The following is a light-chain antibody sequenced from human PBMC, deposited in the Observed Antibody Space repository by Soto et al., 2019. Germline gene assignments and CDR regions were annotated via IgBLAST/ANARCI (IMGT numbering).Light chain of an antibody. CDR3: QPYATW. CDR1: QSVSSSY. Sequence: EIVLTQSPGTLSLSPGERATLSCRASQSVSSSYLAWYQQKPGQAPRLLIYGASSRATGIPDRFSGSGSGTDFTLTISSLEPAAFGVYFGQPYATWFGHGTTVHIK. V-gene: IGKV3-20*01. J-gene: IGKJ1*01. CDR2: GAS.